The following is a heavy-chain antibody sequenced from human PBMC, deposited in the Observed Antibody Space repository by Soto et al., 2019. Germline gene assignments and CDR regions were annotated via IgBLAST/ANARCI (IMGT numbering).Heavy chain of an antibody. D-gene: IGHD6-19*01. CDR2: ISAYNGNT. CDR3: ARVGDSSGWDPHPNYFDY. CDR1: GYTFTSYG. Sequence: QVQLVQSGAEVKKPGASVKVSCKAYGYTFTSYGISWVRQAPGQGLEWMGWISAYNGNTNYAQKLQGRVTMTTDTSTSTAYMELSSLRSDDTAVYYCARVGDSSGWDPHPNYFDYWGQGTLVTVSS. J-gene: IGHJ4*01. V-gene: IGHV1-18*01.